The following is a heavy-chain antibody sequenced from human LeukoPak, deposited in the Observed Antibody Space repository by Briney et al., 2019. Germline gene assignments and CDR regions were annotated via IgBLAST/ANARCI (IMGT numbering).Heavy chain of an antibody. CDR1: GGSISSRTYY. CDR2: SYYSGST. V-gene: IGHV4-39*01. J-gene: IGHJ4*02. Sequence: SETLSLTCTVSGGSISSRTYYWGWIRQPPGKGLEWIGSSYYSGSTYYNPSLKSRVTISVDTSKNQFSLKLRSVTAADTAVYYCARLPDCSSTRCHVYWGQGTLVTVSS. CDR3: ARLPDCSSTRCHVY. D-gene: IGHD2-2*01.